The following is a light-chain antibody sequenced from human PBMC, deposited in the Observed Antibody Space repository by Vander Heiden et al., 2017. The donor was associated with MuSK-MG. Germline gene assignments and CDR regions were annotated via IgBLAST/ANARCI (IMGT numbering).Light chain of an antibody. CDR2: DVS. CDR1: SSDVGGYNY. V-gene: IGLV2-14*01. Sequence: QSALTQPASVSGSPGQSITISCTGTSSDVGGYNYVSWYQQHPGKAPKIVIYDVSNRPSGVSNRFSGSKSGNTASLTISGLQAEDEADYYCSSYTSSSTVFGTGTKVTVL. J-gene: IGLJ1*01. CDR3: SSYTSSSTV.